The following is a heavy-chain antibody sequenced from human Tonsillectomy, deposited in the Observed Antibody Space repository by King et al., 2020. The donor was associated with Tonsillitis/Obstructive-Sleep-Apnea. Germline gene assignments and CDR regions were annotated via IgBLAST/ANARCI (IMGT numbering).Heavy chain of an antibody. CDR1: GFTFSSYG. D-gene: IGHD3-10*01. V-gene: IGHV3-33*01. Sequence: VQLVESGGGVVQPGGSLRLSCAASGFTFSSYGMHWVRQVPGKGLEWVAVVWDDGSNEYYGDSVKGRFTISRDNSKNTLYLQMNSLRDEDTAVYYCARFGGRTRWGYMDVWGKGTTVTVSS. J-gene: IGHJ6*03. CDR3: ARFGGRTRWGYMDV. CDR2: VWDDGSNE.